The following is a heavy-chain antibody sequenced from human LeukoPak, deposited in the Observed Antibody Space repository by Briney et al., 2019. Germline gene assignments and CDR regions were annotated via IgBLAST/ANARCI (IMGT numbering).Heavy chain of an antibody. V-gene: IGHV4-61*02. D-gene: IGHD1-26*01. CDR1: GGSISSGSYY. CDR2: IYTSGST. CDR3: ARGTVGKSNWFDP. J-gene: IGHJ5*02. Sequence: SETLSLTCTVSGGSISSGSYYWSWIRQPAGKGLEWIGRIYTSGSTNYNPSLKSRVTISVDTSKNQFSLKLSSVTAADTAVYYCARGTVGKSNWFDPWGQGTLVTVSS.